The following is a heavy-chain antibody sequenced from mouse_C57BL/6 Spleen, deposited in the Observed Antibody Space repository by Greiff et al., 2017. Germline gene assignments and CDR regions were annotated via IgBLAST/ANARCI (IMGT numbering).Heavy chain of an antibody. CDR2: IYPSDSET. D-gene: IGHD2-10*01. J-gene: IGHJ3*01. CDR3: ARGPTKGFAY. V-gene: IGHV1-61*01. CDR1: GYTFTSYW. Sequence: QVQLQQPGAELVRPGSSVKLSCKASGYTFTSYWMDWVKQRPGQGLEWIGNIYPSDSETHHNQKFKDKATLTVDKSSSTAYMQLSSLTSEDSAVYYCARGPTKGFAYWGQGTLVTVSA.